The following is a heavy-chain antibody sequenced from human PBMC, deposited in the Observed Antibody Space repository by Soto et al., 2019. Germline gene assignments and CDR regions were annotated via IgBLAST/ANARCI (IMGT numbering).Heavy chain of an antibody. D-gene: IGHD3-10*01. J-gene: IGHJ6*02. Sequence: QVQLVESGGGVVQPGRSLRLSCAASGFTFSSYGMHWVRQAPGKGLEWVAVISYDGSNKYYADSVKGRFTISRDNSKNTLYLQMNSLRAEDTAVYYCAKGQWFGELRGYYYGMDVWGQGTTVTVSS. CDR1: GFTFSSYG. CDR3: AKGQWFGELRGYYYGMDV. CDR2: ISYDGSNK. V-gene: IGHV3-30*18.